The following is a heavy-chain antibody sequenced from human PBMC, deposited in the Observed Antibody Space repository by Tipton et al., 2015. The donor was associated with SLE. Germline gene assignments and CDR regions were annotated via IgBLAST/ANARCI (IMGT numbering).Heavy chain of an antibody. Sequence: SLRLSCAASGFTFSSYAMHWVRQAPGKGLEWVAVISYDGSNKYYADSVKGRFTISRDNSKNTLYLQMNSLRAEDTAVYYCAKVGIQLLDAFDIWGQGTMVTVSS. CDR3: AKVGIQLLDAFDI. CDR1: GFTFSSYA. J-gene: IGHJ3*02. CDR2: ISYDGSNK. V-gene: IGHV3-30-3*02. D-gene: IGHD5-18*01.